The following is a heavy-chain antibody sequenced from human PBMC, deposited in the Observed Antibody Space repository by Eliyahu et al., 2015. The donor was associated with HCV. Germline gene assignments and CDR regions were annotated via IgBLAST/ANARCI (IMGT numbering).Heavy chain of an antibody. CDR2: IYWDDDK. J-gene: IGHJ4*02. D-gene: IGHD3-22*01. CDR1: GFSLSXXGXG. CDR3: AHVGFYYDSSGFWDFDY. Sequence: QITLKESGPTLVKPTQTLTLTCTFSGFSLSXXGXGVGWIRQPPGKALEWLALIYWDDDKRYSPSLKSRLTITKDTSKNQVVLTMTNMDPVDTATYYCAHVGFYYDSSGFWDFDYWGQGTLVTVSS. V-gene: IGHV2-5*02.